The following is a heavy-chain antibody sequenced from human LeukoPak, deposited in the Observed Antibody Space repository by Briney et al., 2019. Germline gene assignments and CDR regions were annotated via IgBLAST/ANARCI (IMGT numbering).Heavy chain of an antibody. CDR1: GYSISSGYY. V-gene: IGHV4-38-2*01. D-gene: IGHD3-3*01. J-gene: IGHJ5*02. Sequence: SETLSLTCAVSGYSISSGYYWGWIRQPPGKGLEWIGTIHHSGSTYYNPSLKSRVTISVDTSNNQFSLKLTSVTPADTAVYYCARFARGDLYNWFDPWGQGTLVTVSS. CDR3: ARFARGDLYNWFDP. CDR2: IHHSGST.